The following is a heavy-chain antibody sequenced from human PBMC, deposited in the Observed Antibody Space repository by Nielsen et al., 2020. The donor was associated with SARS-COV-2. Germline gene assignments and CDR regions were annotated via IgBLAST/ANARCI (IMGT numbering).Heavy chain of an antibody. Sequence: GSLRLSCTVSGGSISSSSYYWGWIRQPPGKGLEWIGSIYYSGSTYYNPSLKSRVTISVDTSKNQFSLKLSSVTAADTAVYYCARTLVGYSYGNGYYYYYYYMDVWGKGTTVTVSS. D-gene: IGHD5-18*01. CDR1: GGSISSSSYY. CDR3: ARTLVGYSYGNGYYYYYYYMDV. CDR2: IYYSGST. J-gene: IGHJ6*03. V-gene: IGHV4-39*07.